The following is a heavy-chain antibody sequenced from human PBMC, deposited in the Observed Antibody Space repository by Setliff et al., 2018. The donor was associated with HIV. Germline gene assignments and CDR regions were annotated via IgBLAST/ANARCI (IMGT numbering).Heavy chain of an antibody. D-gene: IGHD3-3*01. Sequence: PGESLKISCKGSGYSFTSYWIGWVRQMPGKGLEWMGIIYPGGSDTRYSPSFQGQVTISADKSIRTAYLQWSSLKASDTAMYYCARPLPYYNFWSGYDAFDIWGQGTMVTVSS. V-gene: IGHV5-51*01. CDR3: ARPLPYYNFWSGYDAFDI. J-gene: IGHJ3*02. CDR2: IYPGGSDT. CDR1: GYSFTSYW.